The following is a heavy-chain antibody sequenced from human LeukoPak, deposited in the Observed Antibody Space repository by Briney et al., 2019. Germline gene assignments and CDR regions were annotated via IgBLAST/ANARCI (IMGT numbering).Heavy chain of an antibody. Sequence: GGSLRLSCAASGFTFSNYAIHWVRQAPGKGLEWVSIVGGRGVKTYYADSVKGRFTISRDNSKNTVYLQMNSLRAEDTAVYYCARGGRKAVAGTPNWFDPWGQGTLVTVSS. D-gene: IGHD6-19*01. V-gene: IGHV3-23*01. CDR2: VGGRGVKT. J-gene: IGHJ5*02. CDR3: ARGGRKAVAGTPNWFDP. CDR1: GFTFSNYA.